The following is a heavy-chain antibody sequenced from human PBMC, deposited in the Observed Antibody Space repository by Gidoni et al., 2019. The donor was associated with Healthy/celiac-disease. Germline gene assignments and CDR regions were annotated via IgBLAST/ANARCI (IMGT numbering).Heavy chain of an antibody. CDR2: INHSGST. CDR3: ARGRIVLMVYAPRAWFDP. J-gene: IGHJ5*02. V-gene: IGHV4-34*01. CDR1: GGSFSGYY. D-gene: IGHD2-8*01. Sequence: QVQLQQWGAGLLKPSETLSLTCAVYGGSFSGYYWSWIRQPPGKGLEWIGEINHSGSTNYNPSLKSRVTISVDTSKNQFSLKLSSVTAADTAVYYCARGRIVLMVYAPRAWFDPWGQGTLVTVSS.